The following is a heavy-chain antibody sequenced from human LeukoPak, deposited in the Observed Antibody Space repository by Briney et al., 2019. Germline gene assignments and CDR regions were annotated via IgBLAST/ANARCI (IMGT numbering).Heavy chain of an antibody. CDR3: ASGGPMVRGVIASPGAVDAFDI. D-gene: IGHD3-10*01. Sequence: PSQTLSLTCTVSGGSISCGDYYWGWIRQPPGKGLAWIGYIYYSGRTYYNPSLKSRVTISVDTSKNQFSLKLSSVTAADTAVYYCASGGPMVRGVIASPGAVDAFDIWGQGTMVTVSS. J-gene: IGHJ3*02. CDR1: GGSISCGDYY. V-gene: IGHV4-30-4*08. CDR2: IYYSGRT.